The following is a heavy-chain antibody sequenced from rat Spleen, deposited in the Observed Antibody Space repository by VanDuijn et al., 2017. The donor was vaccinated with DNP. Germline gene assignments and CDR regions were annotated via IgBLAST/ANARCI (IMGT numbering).Heavy chain of an antibody. CDR2: IISDGSRT. CDR3: ATHGSIATISTGAMDV. D-gene: IGHD1-2*01. J-gene: IGHJ4*01. V-gene: IGHV5S10*01. CDR1: GFSISNYN. Sequence: EVQLVESGGGLVQPGRSLRLSCAASGFSISNYNMAWVRQAPKKGLEWVATIISDGSRTYYRDSVKGRFTISRDNAKNTLHLQMDSLRSEDTATYYCATHGSIATISTGAMDVWGQGTSVTVSS.